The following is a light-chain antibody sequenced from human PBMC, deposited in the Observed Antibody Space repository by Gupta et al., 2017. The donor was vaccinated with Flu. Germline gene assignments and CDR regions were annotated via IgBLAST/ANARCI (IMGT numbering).Light chain of an antibody. J-gene: IGKJ4*01. CDR1: QRVSSSY. CDR2: DAS. CDR3: QQYGNSPFT. Sequence: EIVLTQSPVTLSLSPGERATLSCGASQRVSSSYLAWYQQKPGLAPSLLIYDASTRATDIPDRFSGSGSGTDFTLTISRLEPEDFAVYYCQQYGNSPFTFGGETKVEIK. V-gene: IGKV3D-20*01.